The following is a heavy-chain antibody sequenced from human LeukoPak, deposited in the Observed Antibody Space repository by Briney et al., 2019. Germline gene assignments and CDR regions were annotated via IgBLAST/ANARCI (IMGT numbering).Heavy chain of an antibody. J-gene: IGHJ4*02. CDR2: IYTSGST. D-gene: IGHD5-18*01. Sequence: SETLSLTCTVSGGSISSSSYHWSWIRQPAGKGLEWIGRIYTSGSTNYNPSLKSRVTMSVDTSKNQFSLKLSSVTAADTAVYYCARDGLYSYGYSYFDYWGQGTLVTVSS. V-gene: IGHV4-61*02. CDR3: ARDGLYSYGYSYFDY. CDR1: GGSISSSSYH.